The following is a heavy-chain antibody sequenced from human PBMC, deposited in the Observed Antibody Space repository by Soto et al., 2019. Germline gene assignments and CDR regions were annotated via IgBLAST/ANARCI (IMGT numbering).Heavy chain of an antibody. V-gene: IGHV3-7*01. CDR1: GFTFSNYW. Sequence: PGGSLRLSCAVYGFTFSNYWMSWVRQAPGKGLEWVANIKPDGSDRYYVDSVKGRFTISRDNAEKSLYLQMNSLRAEETAVYYCARDHAVAATDYWGQGTLVTVSS. CDR3: ARDHAVAATDY. CDR2: IKPDGSDR. J-gene: IGHJ4*02. D-gene: IGHD6-13*01.